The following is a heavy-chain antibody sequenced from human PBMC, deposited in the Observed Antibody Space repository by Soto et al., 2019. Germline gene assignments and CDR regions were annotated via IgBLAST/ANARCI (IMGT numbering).Heavy chain of an antibody. J-gene: IGHJ4*02. CDR2: IYSGGST. Sequence: GGSLRLSCAASGFTVSSNYMSWVRQAPGKGLEWVSVIYSGGSTYYADSVKGRFTISRDNSKNTLYLQMNSLRAEDTAVYYCARDPVRGLQFPPDYWGRGTLVTVSS. CDR1: GFTVSSNY. CDR3: ARDPVRGLQFPPDY. V-gene: IGHV3-66*01. D-gene: IGHD5-12*01.